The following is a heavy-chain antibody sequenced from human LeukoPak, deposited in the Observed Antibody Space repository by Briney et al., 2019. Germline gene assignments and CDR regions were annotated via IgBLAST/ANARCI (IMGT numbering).Heavy chain of an antibody. D-gene: IGHD6-19*01. CDR3: AGGPRWLAFDY. J-gene: IGHJ4*02. CDR1: GFTVSSNY. V-gene: IGHV3-53*01. CDR2: IYNGVNT. Sequence: PGGSLRLSCAASGFTVSSNYMAWVRQAPGKGLEWVSFIYNGVNTNYADSVKGRFTISIDNSKNTLYLHMNSLRAEDAAVYYCAGGPRWLAFDYWGQGTLVTVSS.